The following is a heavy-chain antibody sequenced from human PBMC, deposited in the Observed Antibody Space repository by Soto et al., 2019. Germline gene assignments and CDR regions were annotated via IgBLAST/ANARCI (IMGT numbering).Heavy chain of an antibody. CDR1: GYTFTGYY. CDR2: INPNSGGT. Sequence: ASVKVSCKASGYTFTGYYMHWVRQSPGQGLEWTGWINPNSGGTNYAQKFQGRVTMTRDTSISTAYMELSRLRSDDTAVYYCARNKYSSGWWRAVRFDPWGQGTLVTVSS. CDR3: ARNKYSSGWWRAVRFDP. V-gene: IGHV1-2*02. D-gene: IGHD6-19*01. J-gene: IGHJ5*02.